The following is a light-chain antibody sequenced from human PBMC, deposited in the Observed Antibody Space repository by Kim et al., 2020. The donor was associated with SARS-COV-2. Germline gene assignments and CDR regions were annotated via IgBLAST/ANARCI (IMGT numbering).Light chain of an antibody. V-gene: IGKV3-20*01. Sequence: VSPGERVTLSCRASQSVSSSYLALYQQKPGRAPRLLIYGSSSRSTGIPDRFSGIGSGTDFPLTINRLEPEDFAVYYCQQYGHLITFGQGTRLEIK. CDR3: QQYGHLIT. CDR1: QSVSSSY. CDR2: GSS. J-gene: IGKJ5*01.